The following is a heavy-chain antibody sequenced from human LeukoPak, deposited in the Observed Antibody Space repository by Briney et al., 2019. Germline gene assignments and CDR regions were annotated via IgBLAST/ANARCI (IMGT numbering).Heavy chain of an antibody. CDR3: ARGAAGGLDY. CDR1: GYTFTGND. V-gene: IGHV1-2*06. J-gene: IGHJ4*02. Sequence: ASVKVTCEASGYTFTGNDIHWMRQAPGQGLEWMGRIIPNSGATNYAQKFQGRVTVTRDTSISTAYMELSRLRSEDTAVYYCARGAAGGLDYWGQGTLVAVSS. CDR2: IIPNSGAT. D-gene: IGHD3-10*01.